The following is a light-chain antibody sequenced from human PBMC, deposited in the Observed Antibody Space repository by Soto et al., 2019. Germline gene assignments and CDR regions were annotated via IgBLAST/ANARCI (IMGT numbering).Light chain of an antibody. CDR1: QNIRSR. J-gene: IGKJ1*01. Sequence: DFHMTQYQSTLSASVGDRVTITCLASQNIRSRLAWFQQKPGKAPKLLIYDASSLESGVPQRVSGSGSGTDFTLTISCLQSEDFATYYCQQYYSYPRTFGQGTKVDIK. V-gene: IGKV1-5*01. CDR3: QQYYSYPRT. CDR2: DAS.